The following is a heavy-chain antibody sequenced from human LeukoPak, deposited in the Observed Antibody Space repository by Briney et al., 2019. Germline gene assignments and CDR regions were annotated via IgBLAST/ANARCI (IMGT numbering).Heavy chain of an antibody. CDR3: ARRLIRSYGSGSYNCFDP. Sequence: SGPTLVKPTQTLTLTCTFSGFSLSTTGVGVGWIRQPPGKALEQLAVIYWNDDKQYCPSLKSRLTIIKDTSKNQVVLTLTNMDPVDTATYYCARRLIRSYGSGSYNCFDPWGQGTLVTVSS. V-gene: IGHV2-5*01. CDR1: GFSLSTTGVG. D-gene: IGHD3-10*01. CDR2: IYWNDDK. J-gene: IGHJ5*02.